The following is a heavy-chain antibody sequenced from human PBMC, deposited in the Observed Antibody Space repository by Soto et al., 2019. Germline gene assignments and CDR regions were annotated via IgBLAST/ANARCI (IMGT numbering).Heavy chain of an antibody. CDR1: GFTFDDYA. V-gene: IGHV3-9*01. CDR3: ARDPSVTAIGRADH. CDR2: INWNSAVI. Sequence: LRLSCVVSGFTFDDYAMHWVRQAPGGGLEWVSGINWNSAVIGYADSVKGRFTISRDNAKNALYLQMTSLRSEDTALYYCARDPSVTAIGRADHWGQGTLVTVSS. J-gene: IGHJ4*02. D-gene: IGHD5-18*01.